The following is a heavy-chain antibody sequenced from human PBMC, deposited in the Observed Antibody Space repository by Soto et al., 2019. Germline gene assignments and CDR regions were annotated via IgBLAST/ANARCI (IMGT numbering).Heavy chain of an antibody. V-gene: IGHV4-61*01. Sequence: QVLLQEPGPGQVRPSETLSLTCIVSGGSVGSGSSCWSWVRPPPGGALEWIGCIQYSGDTNYTSSLKSRVTISVDRSRNRFSLKLTSVTAADTAFYYCARHDYADRTFDLWGQGTKVTVSS. CDR1: GGSVGSGSSC. D-gene: IGHD5-12*01. CDR3: ARHDYADRTFDL. CDR2: IQYSGDT. J-gene: IGHJ3*01.